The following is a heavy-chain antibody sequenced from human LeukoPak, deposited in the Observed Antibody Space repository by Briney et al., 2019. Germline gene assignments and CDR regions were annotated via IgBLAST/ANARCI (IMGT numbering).Heavy chain of an antibody. Sequence: PGEPLRISFKGSGYRFTSYWISWVRRMPGKGLEWMGRIDPSDSYTNYSPSFQGHVTISADKSISTAYLQWSSLKASDTAMYYCARHEDMDDYWGQGTLVTVSS. CDR3: ARHEDMDDY. CDR2: IDPSDSYT. CDR1: GYRFTSYW. D-gene: IGHD2-15*01. J-gene: IGHJ4*02. V-gene: IGHV5-10-1*01.